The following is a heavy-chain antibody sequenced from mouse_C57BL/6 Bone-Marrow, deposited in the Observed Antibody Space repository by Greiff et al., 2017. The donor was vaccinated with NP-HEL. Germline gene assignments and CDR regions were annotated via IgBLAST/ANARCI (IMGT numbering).Heavy chain of an antibody. CDR3: TGDGYGMDY. J-gene: IGHJ4*01. CDR2: IDPETGGT. Sequence: VKLQQSGAELVRPGASVTLSCKASGYTFTDYEMHWVKQTPVYGLEWIGAIDPETGGTAYNQKFKGKAILTADKSSSTAYMELRSLTSEDSAVYYCTGDGYGMDYWGQGTSVTVSS. V-gene: IGHV1-15*01. D-gene: IGHD2-3*01. CDR1: GYTFTDYE.